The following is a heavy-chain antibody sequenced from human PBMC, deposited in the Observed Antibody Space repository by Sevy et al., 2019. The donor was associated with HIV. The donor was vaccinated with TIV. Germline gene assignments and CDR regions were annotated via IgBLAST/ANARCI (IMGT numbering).Heavy chain of an antibody. J-gene: IGHJ4*02. CDR3: ARDVKVYSSGWPPIDY. V-gene: IGHV1-18*04. CDR1: GYTFTSYG. D-gene: IGHD6-19*01. CDR2: ISAYNGNT. Sequence: ASVKVSCKASGYTFTSYGISWVRQAPGQGLEWMGWISAYNGNTNYAQKLQGRVTMTTDTSTSTAYMELRSLRSDDTAVYYCARDVKVYSSGWPPIDYWGQGTLVTVSS.